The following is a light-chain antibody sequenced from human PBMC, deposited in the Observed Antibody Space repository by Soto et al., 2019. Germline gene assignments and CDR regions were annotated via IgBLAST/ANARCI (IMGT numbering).Light chain of an antibody. CDR2: SNN. CDR3: AAWDDSLNGWV. J-gene: IGLJ3*02. V-gene: IGLV1-44*01. CDR1: SSNIGNNP. Sequence: QSVLTQPPSVSEAPRQRVTISCSGSSSNIGNNPVNWYQQLPGTAPKLLIYSNNQRPSGVPDRFSGSKSGTSASLAISGLQSEDEADYYCAAWDDSLNGWVFGGGTKLTVL.